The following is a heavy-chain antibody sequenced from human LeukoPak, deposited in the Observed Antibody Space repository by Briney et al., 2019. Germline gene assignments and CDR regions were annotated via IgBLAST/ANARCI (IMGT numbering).Heavy chain of an antibody. CDR1: GDSISSGDYY. J-gene: IGHJ4*02. V-gene: IGHV4-61*02. D-gene: IGHD4-17*01. Sequence: SQTLSLTCTVSGDSISSGDYYWSWIRQPAGKGLEWIGRIYSSGSTNYNPSLKSRVTMSVDTSKNQFSLKLSSVTAADTAVYYCARGGDYGDYKTDYWGQGTLVTVSS. CDR2: IYSSGST. CDR3: ARGGDYGDYKTDY.